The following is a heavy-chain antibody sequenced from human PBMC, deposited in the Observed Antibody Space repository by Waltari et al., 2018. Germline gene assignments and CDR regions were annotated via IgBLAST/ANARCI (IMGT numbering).Heavy chain of an antibody. CDR3: ARIAAAGMGGWFDP. Sequence: EVQLVQYGAEVKQPGESLKLYCTGSGYSFTSYWIGWVRQMLGNGLEWRGIIYPGDSDTRYRPSFQGQVTISADKSISTAYLQWSSLKASDTAMYYCARIAAAGMGGWFDPWGQGTLVTVSS. CDR2: IYPGDSDT. V-gene: IGHV5-51*01. D-gene: IGHD6-13*01. CDR1: GYSFTSYW. J-gene: IGHJ5*02.